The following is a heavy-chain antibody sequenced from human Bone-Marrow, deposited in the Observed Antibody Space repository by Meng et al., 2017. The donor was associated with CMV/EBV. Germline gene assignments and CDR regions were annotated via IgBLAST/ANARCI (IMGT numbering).Heavy chain of an antibody. V-gene: IGHV4-34*01. J-gene: IGHJ4*02. Sequence: QVQLQQWGAALLKPSQTLSLTCAVYGGSLSGYYWGWIRQPPRKGLEWIGEISHSGSTNYNPSLKSRLTISVDSSKNQFSLKLSSVTAADTAVYYCARRDYEGLDYWGQGTLVTVSS. D-gene: IGHD3-22*01. CDR3: ARRDYEGLDY. CDR1: GGSLSGYY. CDR2: ISHSGST.